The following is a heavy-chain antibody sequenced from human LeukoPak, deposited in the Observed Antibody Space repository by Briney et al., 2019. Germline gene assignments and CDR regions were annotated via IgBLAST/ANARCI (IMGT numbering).Heavy chain of an antibody. Sequence: PSETLSLTCAVSGYSISSGYYWGWIRQPPGKGLEWIGSIYHRGSTYYNPSLKSRVTISVDTSKNQFSLKLSSVTAADTAVYYCARLAADYYYYMDVWGKGTTVTVSS. V-gene: IGHV4-38-2*01. J-gene: IGHJ6*03. CDR1: GYSISSGYY. CDR2: IYHRGST. CDR3: ARLAADYYYYMDV.